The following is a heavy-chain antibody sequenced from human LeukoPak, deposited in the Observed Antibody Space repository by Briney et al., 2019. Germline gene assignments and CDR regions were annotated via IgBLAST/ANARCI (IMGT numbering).Heavy chain of an antibody. CDR1: GFTFSSYS. CDR2: ISGSSSYI. CDR3: ASCIAVAGTFDY. D-gene: IGHD6-19*01. J-gene: IGHJ4*02. Sequence: GGSLRLSCAASGFTFSSYSMNWVRQAPGKGLEWVSSISGSSSYIYYADSVKGRFTISRDNAKNSLYLQMNSLRAEDTAVYYCASCIAVAGTFDYWGQGTLVTVSS. V-gene: IGHV3-21*01.